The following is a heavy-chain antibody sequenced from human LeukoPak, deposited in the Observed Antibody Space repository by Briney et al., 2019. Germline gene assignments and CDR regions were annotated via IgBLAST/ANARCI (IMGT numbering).Heavy chain of an antibody. J-gene: IGHJ4*02. D-gene: IGHD6-19*01. Sequence: GGSLRLSCAASGFTFSSYCMHWVRQAPGKGLGWVAVISYEGSNKFYADSVKGRFPISRDNSTNTLYLQMNSLRAEDTAVYYCAKDQGSGWYAHPFDYWGQGTLVTVSS. CDR2: ISYEGSNK. CDR1: GFTFSSYC. V-gene: IGHV3-30*18. CDR3: AKDQGSGWYAHPFDY.